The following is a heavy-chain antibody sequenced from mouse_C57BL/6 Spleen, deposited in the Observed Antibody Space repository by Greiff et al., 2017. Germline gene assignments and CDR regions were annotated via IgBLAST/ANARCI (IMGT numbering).Heavy chain of an antibody. CDR3: ARGYYGSSYEYYFDY. J-gene: IGHJ2*01. V-gene: IGHV1-82*01. CDR2: IYPGDGDT. CDR1: GYAFSSSW. D-gene: IGHD1-1*01. Sequence: QVQLKQSGPELVKPGASVKISCKASGYAFSSSWMNWVKQRPGKGLEWIGRIYPGDGDTNSNGKFKGKATLTADKSSSTAYMQLSSLTSEDSAVYFCARGYYGSSYEYYFDYWGQGTTLTVSS.